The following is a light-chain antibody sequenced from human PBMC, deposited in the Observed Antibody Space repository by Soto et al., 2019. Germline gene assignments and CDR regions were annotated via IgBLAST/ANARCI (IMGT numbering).Light chain of an antibody. CDR2: GAS. J-gene: IGKJ1*01. Sequence: ERVMTQSPATLSVSPVERVTLSCRASQSVSSNLAWYQQKPGQAPRLLIYGASSRATGIPDRFSGSGSGTDFILTISRLEPEDFAVYYCQQYNNWPAGTFGQGTKVDIK. CDR3: QQYNNWPAGT. CDR1: QSVSSN. V-gene: IGKV3D-15*01.